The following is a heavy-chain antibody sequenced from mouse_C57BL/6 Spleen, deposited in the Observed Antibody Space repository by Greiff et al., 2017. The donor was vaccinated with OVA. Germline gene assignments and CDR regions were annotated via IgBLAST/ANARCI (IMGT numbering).Heavy chain of an antibody. V-gene: IGHV1-55*01. D-gene: IGHD2-4*01. CDR2: IYPGSGST. Sequence: QVQLQQPGAELVKPGASVKMSCKASGYTFTSYWITWVKQRPGQGLEWIGDIYPGSGSTNSNEKFKSKATLTVDPSSSTAYMQLSSLTSEDSAFYYCARRYYDYDDYAMDYWGQGTSVTVSS. J-gene: IGHJ4*01. CDR3: ARRYYDYDDYAMDY. CDR1: GYTFTSYW.